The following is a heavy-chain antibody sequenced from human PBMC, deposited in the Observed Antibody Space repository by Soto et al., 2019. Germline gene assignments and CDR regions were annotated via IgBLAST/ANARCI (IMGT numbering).Heavy chain of an antibody. Sequence: KASETLSLTCTVSGGSISNYYWGWIRQSPGKGLEWIGYISYIGTTNYNPSLKSRVTISVDTSKNQFSLRLTSVTAADTAVYYCVRGGGGYGNGMIDYWGQGTPVTVSS. CDR2: ISYIGTT. J-gene: IGHJ4*02. D-gene: IGHD5-18*01. V-gene: IGHV4-59*01. CDR1: GGSISNYY. CDR3: VRGGGGYGNGMIDY.